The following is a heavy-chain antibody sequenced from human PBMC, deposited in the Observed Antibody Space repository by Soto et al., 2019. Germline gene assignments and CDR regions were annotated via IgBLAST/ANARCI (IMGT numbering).Heavy chain of an antibody. CDR2: ISYDGSNK. D-gene: IGHD2-15*01. CDR3: ARDPHGGFDY. CDR1: GFTFSSYA. J-gene: IGHJ4*02. V-gene: IGHV3-30-3*01. Sequence: SLRLSCAASGFTFSSYAMHWVRQAPGKGLEWVAVISYDGSNKYYADSVKGRFTISRDNSKNTLYLQMNSLRAEDTAVYYCARDPHGGFDYWGQGTLVTSPQ.